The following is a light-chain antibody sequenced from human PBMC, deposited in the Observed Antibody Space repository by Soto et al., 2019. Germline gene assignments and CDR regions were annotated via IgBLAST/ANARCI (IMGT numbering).Light chain of an antibody. CDR3: HQTYPSWIT. V-gene: IGKV1-39*01. J-gene: IGKJ5*01. Sequence: DIQMTQSPSSLSASVGDRVTITCRASQSISTYLNWYQQKPGKAPKLLIYSASSLQSGGPSRFSGSGSGTDFTLTISSLQPEDFATYYCHQTYPSWITFGQGTRLDIK. CDR2: SAS. CDR1: QSISTY.